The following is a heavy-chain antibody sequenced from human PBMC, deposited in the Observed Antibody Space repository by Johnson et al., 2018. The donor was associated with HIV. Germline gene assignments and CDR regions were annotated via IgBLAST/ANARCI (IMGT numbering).Heavy chain of an antibody. CDR1: GFTVSSNY. CDR2: IYSGGST. CDR3: AKAFEYSSSSMAFDI. J-gene: IGHJ3*02. V-gene: IGHV3-53*02. Sequence: VQLVETGGGLIQPGGSLRLSCAASGFTVSSNYMSWVRQAPGKGLEWVSVIYSGGSTYYADSVKGRFTISRDNSKNTLYLQMNSLRAEDTAVYYCAKAFEYSSSSMAFDIWGQGTMVTVSS. D-gene: IGHD6-6*01.